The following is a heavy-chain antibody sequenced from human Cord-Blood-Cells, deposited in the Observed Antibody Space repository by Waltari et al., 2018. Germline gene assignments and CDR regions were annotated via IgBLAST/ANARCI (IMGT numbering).Heavy chain of an antibody. CDR3: AKLGGVGATFLDAFEI. CDR1: GFTFSSSA. CDR2: IRGSGGST. V-gene: IGHV3-23*04. J-gene: IGHJ3*02. D-gene: IGHD1-26*01. Sequence: EVQLVESGGGLVQPGGSLRLSCAASGFTFSSSAMSWVRQAPGKGLEWVSAIRGSGGSTYVAGSGKGRFTISRDNSKNTLYLQMNSRRAEDTAVYYCAKLGGVGATFLDAFEIWGQGTMVTVSS.